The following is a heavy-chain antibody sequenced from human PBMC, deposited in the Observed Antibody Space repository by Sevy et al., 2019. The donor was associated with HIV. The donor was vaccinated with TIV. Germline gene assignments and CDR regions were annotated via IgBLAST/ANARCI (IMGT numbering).Heavy chain of an antibody. D-gene: IGHD5-12*01. CDR2: IHYTGGT. Sequence: SETLSLTCTVSGGSFTSSDSYWSWIRQPPGEGLEWIGYIHYTGGTYYNPFLKSRVAMSVDTSAKQFSLKLSFLTAADTAVYYCASKRGYNDGPFDYWGQGTLDTVSS. CDR3: ASKRGYNDGPFDY. J-gene: IGHJ4*02. CDR1: GGSFTSSDSY. V-gene: IGHV4-30-4*01.